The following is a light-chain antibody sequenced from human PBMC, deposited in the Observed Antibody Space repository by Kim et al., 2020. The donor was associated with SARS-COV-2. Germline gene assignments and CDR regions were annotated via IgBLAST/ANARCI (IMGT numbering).Light chain of an antibody. V-gene: IGLV1-44*01. CDR3: AAWDDSLKV. CDR2: SNN. J-gene: IGLJ3*02. CDR1: SSNLGSNT. Sequence: ELTQPPSASGTPGQRVTISCSGSSSNLGSNTVNWYQQLPGTAPKLLIYSNNQRPSGVPDRFSGSKSGTSASLAISGLQSEDEADYYCAAWDDSLKVFG.